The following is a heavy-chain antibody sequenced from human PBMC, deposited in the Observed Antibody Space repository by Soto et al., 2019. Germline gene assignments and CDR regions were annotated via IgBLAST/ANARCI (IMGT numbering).Heavy chain of an antibody. CDR2: IYTNDLT. CDR1: GFTGSSNF. Sequence: PGGPLRLSCAASGFTGSSNFMSWVRQAPGKGLEWVSVIYTNDLTSYSDSVKGRFTISLDNSNNTLYLQMTSLRAEDTAIYYCATRVGPSGRYYFDSWGQGALVTVSS. V-gene: IGHV3-53*01. D-gene: IGHD1-26*01. CDR3: ATRVGPSGRYYFDS. J-gene: IGHJ4*02.